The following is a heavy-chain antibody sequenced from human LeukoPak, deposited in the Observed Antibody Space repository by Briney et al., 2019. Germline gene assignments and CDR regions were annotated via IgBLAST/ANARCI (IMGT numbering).Heavy chain of an antibody. CDR1: GFTVSGNY. Sequence: GGSLRLSCAASGFTVSGNYMSWVRQAPGKGLEWISVIYSGRNTYYADSVRGRFTISRDNSKNTLYLQMSSLRAEDTAVYYCAKYGDILTGYPYYFDYWGQGTLVTVSS. D-gene: IGHD3-9*01. J-gene: IGHJ4*02. CDR2: IYSGRNT. V-gene: IGHV3-66*01. CDR3: AKYGDILTGYPYYFDY.